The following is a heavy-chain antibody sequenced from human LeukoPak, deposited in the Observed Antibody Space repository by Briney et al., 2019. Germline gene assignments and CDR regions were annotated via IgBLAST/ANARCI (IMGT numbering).Heavy chain of an antibody. D-gene: IGHD3-3*01. CDR2: IYYSGST. J-gene: IGHJ4*02. Sequence: PSETLSLTCTVPGGSISSSSYYWGWLRQPPGKGLEWIGSIYYSGSTYYNPSLKSRVTISVDTSKNQFSLKLSSVTAADTAVYYCARLRSGYHDYWGQGTLVTVSS. CDR3: ARLRSGYHDY. CDR1: GGSISSSSYY. V-gene: IGHV4-39*01.